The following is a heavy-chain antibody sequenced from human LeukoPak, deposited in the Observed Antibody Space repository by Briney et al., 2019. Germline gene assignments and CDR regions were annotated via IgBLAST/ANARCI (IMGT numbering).Heavy chain of an antibody. Sequence: AGGSLRLSCAASGLTFSGSAMHWVRQASGKGLEWVGRIRSKANSYATTYAVSVKGRFTISRDDSKNMTFLQMNSLKTEDTAVYYCTRAYYGDYYYYYYMDVWGKGTTVTVSS. V-gene: IGHV3-73*01. CDR1: GLTFSGSA. J-gene: IGHJ6*03. CDR3: TRAYYGDYYYYYYMDV. D-gene: IGHD4-17*01. CDR2: IRSKANSYAT.